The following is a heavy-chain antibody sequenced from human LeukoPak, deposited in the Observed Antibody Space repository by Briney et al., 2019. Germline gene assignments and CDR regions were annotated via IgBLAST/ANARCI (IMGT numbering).Heavy chain of an antibody. CDR2: IYYSGST. D-gene: IGHD6-13*01. CDR1: GGSISSSDW. Sequence: NPSETLSLTCAVSGGSISSSDWWSWVRQPPGKGLEWIGYIYYSGSTNYNPSLKSRVTISVDTPKNQFSLKLSSVTAADTAVYYCARVGIAAAGSEFDYWGQGTLVTVSS. CDR3: ARVGIAAAGSEFDY. J-gene: IGHJ4*02. V-gene: IGHV4-4*02.